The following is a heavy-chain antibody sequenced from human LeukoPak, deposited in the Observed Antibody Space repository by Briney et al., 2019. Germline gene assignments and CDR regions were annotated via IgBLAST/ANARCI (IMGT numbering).Heavy chain of an antibody. D-gene: IGHD3-10*01. CDR3: AKLTSGSGSSALFDY. J-gene: IGHJ4*02. V-gene: IGHV3-23*01. CDR1: GFTFSSYA. Sequence: GWSLRLSCAASGFTFSSYAMSWLRQAPGKGLEWVSAISGSGGSTYYADSVKGRFTITRDNSKNTLYLQMNSLRAEDTAVYYCAKLTSGSGSSALFDYWGQGTLVTVSS. CDR2: ISGSGGST.